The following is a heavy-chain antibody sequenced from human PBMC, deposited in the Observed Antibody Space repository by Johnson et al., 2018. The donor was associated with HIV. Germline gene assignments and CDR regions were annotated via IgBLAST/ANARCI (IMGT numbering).Heavy chain of an antibody. Sequence: QVQLVESGGGVVQPGGSLRLSCAASGFTFSTYGMHWVRQAPGKGLEWVALIRYDGNNKYYADSVKGRFTVSRDTSKNTLYLQMNSLRAEDTAVYYCARDPGYYGGAFDIWGQGTMVTVSS. D-gene: IGHD3-22*01. CDR1: GFTFSTYG. CDR3: ARDPGYYGGAFDI. CDR2: IRYDGNNK. J-gene: IGHJ3*02. V-gene: IGHV3-30*02.